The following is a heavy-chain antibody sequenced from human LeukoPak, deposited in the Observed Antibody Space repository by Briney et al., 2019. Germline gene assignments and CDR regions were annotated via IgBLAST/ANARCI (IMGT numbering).Heavy chain of an antibody. CDR2: INWNGGST. Sequence: GGSLRLSCAASGFTFSSYAMSWVRQAPGKGLEWVSGINWNGGSTGYADSVKGRFTISRDNAKNSLYLQMNSLRAEDTALYHSARTTVTSYYYYGMDVWGQGTTVAVSS. J-gene: IGHJ6*02. CDR1: GFTFSSYA. V-gene: IGHV3-20*01. D-gene: IGHD4-17*01. CDR3: ARTTVTSYYYYGMDV.